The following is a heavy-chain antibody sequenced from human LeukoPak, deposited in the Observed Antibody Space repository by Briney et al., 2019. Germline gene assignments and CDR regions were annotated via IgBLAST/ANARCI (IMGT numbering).Heavy chain of an antibody. CDR3: ARRPAYYYGFGSDP. V-gene: IGHV4-34*01. Sequence: SETLSLTCAVYGGSFSGYYWSWIRQPPGKGLEWIGEINHSGSTNYNPSLKSRVTISVDTSKNQFSLKLSSVTAADTAVYYCARRPAYYYGFGSDPWGQGTLVTVSS. D-gene: IGHD3-10*01. CDR1: GGSFSGYY. CDR2: INHSGST. J-gene: IGHJ5*02.